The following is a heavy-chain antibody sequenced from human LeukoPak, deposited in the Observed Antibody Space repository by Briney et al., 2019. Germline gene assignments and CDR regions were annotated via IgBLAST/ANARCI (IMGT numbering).Heavy chain of an antibody. CDR2: INPNSGGT. Sequence: ASVKVSCKASGYTFTSYYLHWVRQAPGQGLEWMGWINPNSGGTNYAQKFQGWVTMTRDTSISTAYMELSRLRSDDTAVYYCAIKGIQASYSSSWSSFDYWGQGTLVTVSS. V-gene: IGHV1-2*04. D-gene: IGHD6-13*01. CDR3: AIKGIQASYSSSWSSFDY. CDR1: GYTFTSYY. J-gene: IGHJ4*02.